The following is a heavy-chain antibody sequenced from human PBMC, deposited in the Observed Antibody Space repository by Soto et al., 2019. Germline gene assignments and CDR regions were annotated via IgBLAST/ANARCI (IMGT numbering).Heavy chain of an antibody. J-gene: IGHJ4*02. CDR2: INHSGST. CDR1: GGSFSGYY. Sequence: SETLSLTCAVYGGSFSGYYLSWIRQPPGKGLEWIGEINHSGSTNCNPSLKSRVTISVDTSKNQFSLKLSSVTAADTAVYYCASRHYSGWYVFDYWGQETLVTVSS. CDR3: ASRHYSGWYVFDY. V-gene: IGHV4-34*01. D-gene: IGHD6-19*01.